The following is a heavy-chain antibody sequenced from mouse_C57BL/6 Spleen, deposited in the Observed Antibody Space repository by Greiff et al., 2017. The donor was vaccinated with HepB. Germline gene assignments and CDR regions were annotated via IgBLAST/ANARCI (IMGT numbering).Heavy chain of an antibody. J-gene: IGHJ4*01. CDR1: GYTFTGYW. Sequence: VKLMASGAELLKPGASVKLSCKATGYTFTGYWIEWVKQRHGHGLEWIGAILPGSGSNNYNEKVKGKATFTAATSSNTAYMQLSSLTTEYSAIYYCARVRDAMDYWGQGTSVTVSS. CDR2: ILPGSGSN. CDR3: ARVRDAMDY. V-gene: IGHV1-9*01.